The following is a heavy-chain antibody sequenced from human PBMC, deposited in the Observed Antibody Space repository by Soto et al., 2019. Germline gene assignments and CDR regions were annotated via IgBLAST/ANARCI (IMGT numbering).Heavy chain of an antibody. J-gene: IGHJ4*02. Sequence: QVQLVESGGGVVQPGRSLRLSCAASGFTFSSYGMHWVRQAPGKGLEWVAVISYDGSNKYYADSVKGRFTISRDNSKNPLYLQMNSLRAEDTAVYYCAKDQRQWLVIRHVPFDYWGQGTLVTVSS. CDR2: ISYDGSNK. D-gene: IGHD6-19*01. V-gene: IGHV3-30*18. CDR1: GFTFSSYG. CDR3: AKDQRQWLVIRHVPFDY.